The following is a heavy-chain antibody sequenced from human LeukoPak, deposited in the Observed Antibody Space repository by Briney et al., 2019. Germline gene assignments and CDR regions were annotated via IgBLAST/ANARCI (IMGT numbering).Heavy chain of an antibody. CDR1: GFTFSSYA. V-gene: IGHV3-23*01. J-gene: IGHJ4*02. Sequence: GGSLRLSCAASGFTFSSYAMSWVRQAPGEGLEWASTISGSGGSTYYADPVKGRFTISRDNSKNTLYLQMNSLRVEDTAVYYCAKDLSAHHLFAQHADYWGQGTLVTVSS. CDR2: ISGSGGST. CDR3: AKDLSAHHLFAQHADY. D-gene: IGHD1-14*01.